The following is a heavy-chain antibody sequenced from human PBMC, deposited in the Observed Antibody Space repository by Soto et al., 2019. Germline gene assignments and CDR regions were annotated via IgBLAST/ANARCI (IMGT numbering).Heavy chain of an antibody. CDR1: GYTFTSYD. V-gene: IGHV1-69*13. Sequence: SVKVSCKASGYTFTSYDINWVRQATGQGLEWMGWIIPIFGTANYAQKFQGRVTITADESTSTAYMELSSLRSEDTAVYYCASDWGYCSGGSSYPCVGFPWFEPWGQGTMVTVSS. J-gene: IGHJ5*02. CDR2: IIPIFGTA. CDR3: ASDWGYCSGGSSYPCVGFPWFEP. D-gene: IGHD2-15*01.